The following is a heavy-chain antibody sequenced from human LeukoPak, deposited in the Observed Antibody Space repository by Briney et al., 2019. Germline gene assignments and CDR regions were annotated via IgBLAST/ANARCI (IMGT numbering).Heavy chain of an antibody. J-gene: IGHJ5*02. V-gene: IGHV4-59*01. CDR2: IYYSGST. CDR3: ARVSRNWFDP. Sequence: SSETLSLTCTVSGGSISSYYWSWIRQPPGKGLEWIGHIYYSGSTNYNPSLKSRVTISVDTSKNQFSLKLSSVTAADTAVYYCARVSRNWFDPWGQGTLVTVSS. CDR1: GGSISSYY.